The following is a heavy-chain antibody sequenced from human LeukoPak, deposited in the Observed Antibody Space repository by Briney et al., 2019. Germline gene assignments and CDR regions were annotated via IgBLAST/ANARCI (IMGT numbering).Heavy chain of an antibody. J-gene: IGHJ4*02. D-gene: IGHD1-26*01. V-gene: IGHV1-69*04. Sequence: ASVKVSCKASGGTFSSYAISWVRQAPGQGLEWMGRIIPILGIANYAQKFQGRVTITADKSTSTAYMELSSLRSEDTAVYYCARHLSGSYYHFDYWGQGTLVTVSS. CDR3: ARHLSGSYYHFDY. CDR1: GGTFSSYA. CDR2: IIPILGIA.